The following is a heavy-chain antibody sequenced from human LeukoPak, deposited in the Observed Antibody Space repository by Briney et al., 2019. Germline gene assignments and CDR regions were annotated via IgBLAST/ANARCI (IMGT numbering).Heavy chain of an antibody. CDR1: GYTFTSYT. CDR2: INAGNGNT. Sequence: GASVKVSCKASGYTFTSYTIHWVRQAPGQRLEWMGWINAGNGNTKYSQKFQGRVTITRDTSAGTAYMELSSLRSEDTAVYYCARSPPVSSGWSIFDYWGQGTLVTVSS. D-gene: IGHD6-19*01. V-gene: IGHV1-3*01. J-gene: IGHJ4*02. CDR3: ARSPPVSSGWSIFDY.